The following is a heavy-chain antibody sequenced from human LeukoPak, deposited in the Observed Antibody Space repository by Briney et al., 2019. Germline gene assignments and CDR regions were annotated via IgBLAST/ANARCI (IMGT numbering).Heavy chain of an antibody. D-gene: IGHD5-12*01. CDR1: GFTFSLYA. CDR3: ARDIGRGYSYGPFDY. J-gene: IGHJ4*02. Sequence: PGRSLRLSCAAPGFTFSLYAMHWVRQAPGKGLEWVALIWYDGSKKYYADSVEGRFTISRDNSKNTLYLQMNSLRADDTAVYYCARDIGRGYSYGPFDYWGQGTLVTVSS. CDR2: IWYDGSKK. V-gene: IGHV3-33*01.